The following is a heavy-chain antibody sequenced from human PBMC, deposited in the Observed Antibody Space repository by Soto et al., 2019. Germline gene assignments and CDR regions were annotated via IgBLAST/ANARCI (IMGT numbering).Heavy chain of an antibody. Sequence: QVTLKESGPVLVKPTETLTLTCTVSGFSLSNARMGVSWIRQPPGKALEWLAYIFSNDEKSYSTSLKSRLTISKDTSKSQVVLTMTNMDPVDTATYYCARSSPEAYYDFWSGRRYNWFDPWGQGTLVTVSS. J-gene: IGHJ5*02. CDR1: GFSLSNARMG. V-gene: IGHV2-26*01. CDR2: IFSNDEK. CDR3: ARSSPEAYYDFWSGRRYNWFDP. D-gene: IGHD3-3*01.